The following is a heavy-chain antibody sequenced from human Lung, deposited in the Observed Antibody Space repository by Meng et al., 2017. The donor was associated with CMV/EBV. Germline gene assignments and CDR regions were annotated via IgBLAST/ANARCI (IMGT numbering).Heavy chain of an antibody. CDR1: GYTFTSYG. V-gene: IGHV1-18*01. J-gene: IGHJ5*02. CDR3: ARRRIAVAGFDP. D-gene: IGHD6-19*01. CDR2: ISAYNGNT. Sequence: AXVXVSXXASGYTFTSYGISWVRQAPGQGLEWMGWISAYNGNTNYAQKLQGRVTMTTDTSTSTAYMELRSLRSDDTAVYYCARRRIAVAGFDPWGQGTLVXVSS.